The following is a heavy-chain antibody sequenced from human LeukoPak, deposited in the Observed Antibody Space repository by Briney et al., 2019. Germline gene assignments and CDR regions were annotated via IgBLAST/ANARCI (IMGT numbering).Heavy chain of an antibody. D-gene: IGHD6-13*01. V-gene: IGHV3-11*01. CDR1: GFTFSDYY. Sequence: GGSLRLSCAASGFTFSDYYMSWIRQAPGKGLEWVSYISSSGSTIYYADSVKGRFTISRDNAKNSLYLQMNSLRAEDTAVYYCARAYSSSWYPPDYWGQGTLVTVSS. CDR3: ARAYSSSWYPPDY. J-gene: IGHJ4*02. CDR2: ISSSGSTI.